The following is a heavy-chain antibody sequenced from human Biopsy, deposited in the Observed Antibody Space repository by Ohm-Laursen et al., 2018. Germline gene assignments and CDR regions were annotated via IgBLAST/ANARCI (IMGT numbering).Heavy chain of an antibody. Sequence: GTLSLTCAVYNVSSSSFYWSWIRQPPGKGLEWIGEISHTGSTNYNPPLKSRVFMSVDTSRSQFSLRLRSVTPADTAIYYCARDRGYYSDRTVPGYFDLWGRGTLVTVSS. V-gene: IGHV4-34*01. CDR1: NVSSSSFY. CDR2: ISHTGST. D-gene: IGHD3-22*01. CDR3: ARDRGYYSDRTVPGYFDL. J-gene: IGHJ2*01.